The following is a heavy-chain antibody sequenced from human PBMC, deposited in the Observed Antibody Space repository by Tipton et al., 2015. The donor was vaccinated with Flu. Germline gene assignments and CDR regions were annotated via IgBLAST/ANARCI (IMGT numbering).Heavy chain of an antibody. V-gene: IGHV4-59*06. Sequence: TLSLTCTVSGGSISSYYWSWIRQPPGKGLEWIGYMYYSGSTYYNPSLKSRVTISVDTSKNQFSLKLSSVTAADTAVYYCVRDVYGTDAFEIWGQGTKVTVSS. D-gene: IGHD5-24*01. CDR2: MYYSGST. CDR1: GGSISSYY. CDR3: VRDVYGTDAFEI. J-gene: IGHJ3*02.